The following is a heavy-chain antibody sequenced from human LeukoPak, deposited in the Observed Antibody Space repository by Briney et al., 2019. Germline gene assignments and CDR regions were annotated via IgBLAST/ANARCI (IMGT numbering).Heavy chain of an antibody. Sequence: PGGSLRLSCAISGLIVSSNYMSWVRQAPGKGPEWVSVIYSGGNTYYADSVKGRFTISRDNSNNTLYLQMNSLRAEDAAVYYCARGYITMIRGVMMVRAFDIWGQGTMVTVSS. J-gene: IGHJ3*02. CDR3: ARGYITMIRGVMMVRAFDI. CDR1: GLIVSSNY. D-gene: IGHD3-10*01. V-gene: IGHV3-53*01. CDR2: IYSGGNT.